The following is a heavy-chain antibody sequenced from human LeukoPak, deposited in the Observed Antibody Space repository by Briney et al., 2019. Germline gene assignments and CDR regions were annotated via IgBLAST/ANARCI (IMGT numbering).Heavy chain of an antibody. Sequence: PGGSLRLSCAASGFTFSSYAMSWVRQAPGKGLEWVSGIIANGVNTYYADSVQGRFTISRDNSKNTLYLQMNSLRAEGTAVYYCAKYWVDTVLVPFDYWGQGTLVTVSS. CDR3: AKYWVDTVLVPFDY. J-gene: IGHJ4*02. D-gene: IGHD5-18*01. V-gene: IGHV3-23*01. CDR1: GFTFSSYA. CDR2: IIANGVNT.